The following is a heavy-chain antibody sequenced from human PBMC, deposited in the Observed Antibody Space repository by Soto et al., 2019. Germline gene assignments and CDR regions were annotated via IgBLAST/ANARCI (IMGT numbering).Heavy chain of an antibody. CDR2: IYYSGST. V-gene: IGHV4-59*01. CDR1: GGSISFYY. Sequence: SETLSLTCSVSGGSISFYYWSWIRQPPGKGLEWIGYIYYSGSTNYNPSLKSRVTISVDTSKNQFSLKLSSVTAADTAVYYCARGTPDDFWSGYFASGRAYYYGMDVWGQGTTVTVSS. J-gene: IGHJ6*02. CDR3: ARGTPDDFWSGYFASGRAYYYGMDV. D-gene: IGHD3-3*01.